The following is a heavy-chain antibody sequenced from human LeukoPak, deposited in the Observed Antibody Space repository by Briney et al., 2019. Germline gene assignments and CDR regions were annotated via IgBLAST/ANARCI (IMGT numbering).Heavy chain of an antibody. J-gene: IGHJ4*02. D-gene: IGHD2-15*01. CDR3: ARAPAGCGGTCSFDY. CDR2: IYSSGRT. V-gene: IGHV4-4*07. CDR1: GASMSNSF. Sequence: SETLSLTCTVTGASMSNSFWSWIRQPAGKGLEWIGRIYSSGRTNYNPSLKSRVTLSIDTSNNQFSLKLTSVTAADTALYYCARAPAGCGGTCSFDYWGQGTLVTVSS.